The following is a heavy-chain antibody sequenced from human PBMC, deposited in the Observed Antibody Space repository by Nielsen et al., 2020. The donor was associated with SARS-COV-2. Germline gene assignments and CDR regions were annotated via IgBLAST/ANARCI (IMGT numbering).Heavy chain of an antibody. Sequence: SETLSLTCTVSGGSISSYYWSWIRQPPGKGLEWIGYIYYSGSTYYNPSLKSRVTISVDTSKNQFSLKLSSVTAADTAVYYCARARRDGYNYDYWGQGTLVTVSS. CDR1: GGSISSYY. V-gene: IGHV4-59*08. CDR3: ARARRDGYNYDY. CDR2: IYYSGST. D-gene: IGHD5-24*01. J-gene: IGHJ4*02.